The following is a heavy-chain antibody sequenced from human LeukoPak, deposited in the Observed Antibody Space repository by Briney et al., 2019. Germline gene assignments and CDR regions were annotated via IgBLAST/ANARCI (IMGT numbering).Heavy chain of an antibody. J-gene: IGHJ4*02. Sequence: TGGSLRLSCAASGFTSSSYSMNWVRQAPGKGLEWVSYINRNSDAIYYADSVKGRFTISRDNAKKSLYLQMNSLTVEDTAVYYCARGSRSPQTWGQGTLVTVSS. CDR1: GFTSSSYS. CDR2: INRNSDAI. CDR3: ARGSRSPQT. V-gene: IGHV3-48*04.